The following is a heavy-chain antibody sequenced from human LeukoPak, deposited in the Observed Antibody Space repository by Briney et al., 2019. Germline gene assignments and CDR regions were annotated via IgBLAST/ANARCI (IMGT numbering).Heavy chain of an antibody. D-gene: IGHD2/OR15-2a*01. CDR3: ARDGTRIEAVAY. CDR2: IYHSGST. Sequence: SETLSLTCTVSGGSITSSTYYWGWIRQPPGKGLEWIGEIYHSGSTNYNPSLKSRVTISVDKSKNQSSLKLSSVTAADTAVYYCARDGTRIEAVAYWGQGTLVTVSS. CDR1: GGSITSSTYY. V-gene: IGHV4-39*07. J-gene: IGHJ4*02.